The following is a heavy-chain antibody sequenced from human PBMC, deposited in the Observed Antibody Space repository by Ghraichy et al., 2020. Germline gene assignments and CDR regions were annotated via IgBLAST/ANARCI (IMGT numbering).Heavy chain of an antibody. CDR2: ISSTSTYI. D-gene: IGHD3-22*01. Sequence: GGSLRLSCAASGFTFSVYSMNWVRQAPGKGLEWVSSISSTSTYIYYADSVKGRFIISRDNTRNSLSLQMNSLRAEDTAVYYCARNPGDYYDATAQEIDYWGQGTLVTVSS. CDR3: ARNPGDYYDATAQEIDY. V-gene: IGHV3-21*01. J-gene: IGHJ4*02. CDR1: GFTFSVYS.